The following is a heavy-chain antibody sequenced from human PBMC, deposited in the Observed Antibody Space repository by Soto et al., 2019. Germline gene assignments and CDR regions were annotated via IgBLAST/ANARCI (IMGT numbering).Heavy chain of an antibody. J-gene: IGHJ5*02. V-gene: IGHV1-18*01. CDR3: ARDSSGYTNWFDP. Sequence: ASVKVSCKASGYTFTTYGFSWVRQAPGQGLEWMGWISTYNGKTNLPQKLQGRVTMTTDTSTSTAYMELTSLRSEDTAVYYCARDSSGYTNWFDPWGQGTLVTVSS. CDR2: ISTYNGKT. CDR1: GYTFTTYG. D-gene: IGHD3-22*01.